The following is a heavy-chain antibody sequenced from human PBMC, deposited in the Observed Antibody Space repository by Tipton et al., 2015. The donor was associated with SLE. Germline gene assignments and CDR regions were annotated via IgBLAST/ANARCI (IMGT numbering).Heavy chain of an antibody. J-gene: IGHJ5*02. CDR3: AKGRGVLGWFDP. Sequence: SLRLSCAASGSTFSNAWMSWVRQAPGKGLEWVGRIKSKTDGGTTDYAAPVKGRFTISRDDSKNTLYLQMNSLKTEDTAVYYCAKGRGVLGWFDPWGQGTLVTVSS. D-gene: IGHD2-8*02. V-gene: IGHV3-15*01. CDR1: GSTFSNAW. CDR2: IKSKTDGGTT.